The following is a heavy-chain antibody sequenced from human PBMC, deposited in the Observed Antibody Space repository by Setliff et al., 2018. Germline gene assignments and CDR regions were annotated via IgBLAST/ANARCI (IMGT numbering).Heavy chain of an antibody. CDR3: ARAVGYCSGGSCYKGEDY. Sequence: ASVKVSCKASGYTFTSYGISWVRQAPGQGLEWMGWISAYNGNTNYAQKLQGRVTMTTDTSTNTAYMEVRSMGSDDTAMYYCARAVGYCSGGSCYKGEDYWGQGTLVTVSS. CDR1: GYTFTSYG. D-gene: IGHD2-15*01. J-gene: IGHJ4*02. CDR2: ISAYNGNT. V-gene: IGHV1-18*01.